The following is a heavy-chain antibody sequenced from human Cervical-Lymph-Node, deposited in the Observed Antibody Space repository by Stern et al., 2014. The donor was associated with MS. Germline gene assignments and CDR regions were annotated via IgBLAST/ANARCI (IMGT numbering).Heavy chain of an antibody. CDR2: IKSTTDGGTT. J-gene: IGHJ4*02. Sequence: EVQLVESEGGLVKPGGSLRLSCAASGFTFNNAWMTWVRQAPGKGLEWVGRIKSTTDGGTTDYAAPVKGRFSISTDDSKNTVYLHMNSLKTEDTAVYYCTHSGFLWFGVDYWGQGTLVTVSS. CDR3: THSGFLWFGVDY. CDR1: GFTFNNAW. V-gene: IGHV3-15*01. D-gene: IGHD3-10*01.